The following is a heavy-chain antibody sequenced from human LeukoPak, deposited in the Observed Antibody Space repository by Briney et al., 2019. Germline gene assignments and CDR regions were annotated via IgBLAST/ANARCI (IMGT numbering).Heavy chain of an antibody. CDR3: ARTRYFDWLFPPDY. CDR1: GYTFTGYY. Sequence: ASVKVSCKASGYTFTGYYMHWVRQAPGQGPEWMGWINPNSGGTNYAQKFQGRVTMTRDTSISTAYMELSRLRSDDTAVYYCARTRYFDWLFPPDYWGQGTLVTVSS. V-gene: IGHV1-2*02. CDR2: INPNSGGT. D-gene: IGHD3-9*01. J-gene: IGHJ4*02.